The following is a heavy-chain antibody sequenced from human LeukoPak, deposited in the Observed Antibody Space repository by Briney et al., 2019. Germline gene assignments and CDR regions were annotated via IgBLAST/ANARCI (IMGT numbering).Heavy chain of an antibody. CDR2: INTDGSTT. Sequence: GESLRLSCAASGFTFSNSWIHWVRQAPGKGLVWVSHINTDGSTTNYADSVKGRFTISRDNAKKTLYLQMNSLRAEDTAVYYCSRHNSSPSWGQGTLVTVSS. D-gene: IGHD6-6*01. J-gene: IGHJ5*02. CDR3: SRHNSSPS. V-gene: IGHV3-74*01. CDR1: GFTFSNSW.